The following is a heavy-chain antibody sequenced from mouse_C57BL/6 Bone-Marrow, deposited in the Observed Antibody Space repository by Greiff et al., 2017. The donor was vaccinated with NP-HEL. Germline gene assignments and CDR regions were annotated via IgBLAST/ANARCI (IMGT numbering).Heavy chain of an antibody. CDR2: ISSGSSTI. V-gene: IGHV5-17*01. CDR3: AREGLVPGVYY. J-gene: IGHJ4*01. CDR1: GFTFSDYG. Sequence: EVKLLESGGGLVKPGGSLKLSCAASGFTFSDYGMHWVRQAPEKGLEWVAYISSGSSTIYYADTVKGRFTISRDNAKNTLFLQMTSLRSEDTAMYYCAREGLVPGVYYWGQGTSVTVSS. D-gene: IGHD2-2*01.